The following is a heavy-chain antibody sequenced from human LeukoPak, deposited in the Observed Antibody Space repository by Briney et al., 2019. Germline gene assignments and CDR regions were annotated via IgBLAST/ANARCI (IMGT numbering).Heavy chain of an antibody. D-gene: IGHD2-21*02. V-gene: IGHV3-30-3*01. CDR3: ARVSRHIVVVTASFDY. J-gene: IGHJ4*02. CDR2: ISYDGSNK. Sequence: GRSLRLSCAASGFTFSSYAMHWVRQAPGKGLEWVAVISYDGSNKYYADSVKGRFTISRDNAKNSLYLQMNSLRAEDTAVYYCARVSRHIVVVTASFDYWGQGTLVTVSS. CDR1: GFTFSSYA.